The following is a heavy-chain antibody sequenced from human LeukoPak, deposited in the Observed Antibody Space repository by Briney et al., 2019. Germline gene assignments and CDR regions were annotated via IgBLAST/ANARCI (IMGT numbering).Heavy chain of an antibody. CDR3: ARLEKKSYYYMDV. Sequence: PGGSLRLSCAASGFTVSSNYMGWVRQAPGKGLEWVSVFYSSGSTYYADSVKGRFTISRDNSENTLFLQMNTLRAEDTAVYYCARLEKKSYYYMDVWGKGTTVTVSS. J-gene: IGHJ6*03. V-gene: IGHV3-53*01. D-gene: IGHD1-1*01. CDR1: GFTVSSNY. CDR2: FYSSGST.